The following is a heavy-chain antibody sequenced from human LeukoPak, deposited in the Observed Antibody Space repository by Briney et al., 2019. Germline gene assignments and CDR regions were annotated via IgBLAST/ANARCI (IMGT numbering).Heavy chain of an antibody. D-gene: IGHD5-12*01. V-gene: IGHV3-74*01. CDR2: IKTDGSST. J-gene: IGHJ4*02. CDR1: GFTLTSYW. Sequence: GGTLRLSCAASGFTLTSYWMHWVRPAPGKGRVWVSRIKTDGSSTNYADSVKGRFTISRDNAKNTLYLQMNSLRAEDTAVYYCARDRGYVMDYWGQGTLVTVSS. CDR3: ARDRGYVMDY.